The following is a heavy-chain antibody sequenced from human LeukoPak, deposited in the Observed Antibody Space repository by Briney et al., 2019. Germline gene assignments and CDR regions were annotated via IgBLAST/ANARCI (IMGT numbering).Heavy chain of an antibody. D-gene: IGHD5-24*01. CDR2: ISGSGGST. Sequence: GGSLRLSCAASGFTFSSYATTWVRQAPGKGLEWVSAISGSGGSTYYADSVKGRFTISRDNSKNTLYLQMNSLRAEDTAVYYCAKEGMATIQTYYYYYMDVWGKGTTVTVSS. CDR1: GFTFSSYA. V-gene: IGHV3-23*01. CDR3: AKEGMATIQTYYYYYMDV. J-gene: IGHJ6*03.